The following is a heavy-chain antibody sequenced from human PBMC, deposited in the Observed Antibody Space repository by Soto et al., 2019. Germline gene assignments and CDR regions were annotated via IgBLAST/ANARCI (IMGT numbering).Heavy chain of an antibody. V-gene: IGHV3-11*04. CDR3: ARDLGYYECSGYFDY. J-gene: IGHJ4*02. CDR2: IGSSDNII. Sequence: QVQLVESGGGLVKPGGSLRLSCAASGFTFSDYYMSWIRQAPGKGLEWVSYIGSSDNIIYYADSVKGRFTISRDNAKNSLYLQMNSLRAEDTAVYYCARDLGYYECSGYFDYWGQGTLVTVSS. D-gene: IGHD3-22*01. CDR1: GFTFSDYY.